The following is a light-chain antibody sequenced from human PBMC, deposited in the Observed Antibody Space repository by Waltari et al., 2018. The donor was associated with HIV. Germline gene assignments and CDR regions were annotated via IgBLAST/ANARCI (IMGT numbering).Light chain of an antibody. V-gene: IGLV1-44*01. CDR2: RTN. Sequence: QSVLTQPPSASGTPGQTVTISCSGSSSNIGRNTLNWFQNLPGTAPKLLIYRTNQRPSGVPDRFSGSKSGTSASLAISGVRSEDEADYYCAAWDDSLLFGGGTKLTVL. CDR1: SSNIGRNT. J-gene: IGLJ2*01. CDR3: AAWDDSLL.